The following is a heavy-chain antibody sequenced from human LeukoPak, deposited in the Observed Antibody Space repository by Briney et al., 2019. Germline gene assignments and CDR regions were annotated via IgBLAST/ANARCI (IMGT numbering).Heavy chain of an antibody. CDR2: ISSSSSTI. Sequence: PGGSLRLSCAASGFTFSSYSMNWVRQAPGKGLEWVSYISSSSSTIYYADSVKGRFTISRDNAKNSLYLQMNSLRAEDTAVYYCAREGNYYDSSGYSSGYFDYWGQGTLVTVSS. D-gene: IGHD3-22*01. J-gene: IGHJ4*02. V-gene: IGHV3-48*04. CDR3: AREGNYYDSSGYSSGYFDY. CDR1: GFTFSSYS.